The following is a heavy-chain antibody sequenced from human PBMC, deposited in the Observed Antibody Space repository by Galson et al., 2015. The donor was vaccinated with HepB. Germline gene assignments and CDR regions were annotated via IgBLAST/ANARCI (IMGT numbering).Heavy chain of an antibody. J-gene: IGHJ4*02. D-gene: IGHD3-16*01. CDR1: GFTFRSYS. CDR3: ARPGTFGGLDY. Sequence: SLRLSCAASGFTFRSYSMNWVRQAPGKGLEWVSYISSRSSTIYYADSVKGRFTISRDDAKNSLYLQMISLRDGDTAVYYCARPGTFGGLDYWGQGTLVTVSS. CDR2: ISSRSSTI. V-gene: IGHV3-48*02.